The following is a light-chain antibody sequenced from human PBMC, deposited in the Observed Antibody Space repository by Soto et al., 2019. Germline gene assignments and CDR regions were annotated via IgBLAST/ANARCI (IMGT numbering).Light chain of an antibody. V-gene: IGKV3-20*01. CDR2: GAS. Sequence: PATLSVSPGERATLSCRASQSVNSNYLAWYQHKPGQAPRLLIYGASSRATGIPDRFSGSASGTDFTLTISRLEPEDFAVYHCQQYGSSPSTFGQGTKVDIK. CDR1: QSVNSNY. J-gene: IGKJ1*01. CDR3: QQYGSSPST.